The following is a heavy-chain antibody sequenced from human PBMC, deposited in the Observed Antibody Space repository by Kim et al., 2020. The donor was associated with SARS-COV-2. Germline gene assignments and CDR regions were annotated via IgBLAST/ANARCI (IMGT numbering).Heavy chain of an antibody. CDR3: GRGLGGAGDK. CDR2: INREGSST. J-gene: IGHJ4*02. D-gene: IGHD3-16*01. V-gene: IGHV3-74*01. Sequence: GGSLRLSCVASGFTLGSYWMHWVRQASGKGLEWVSRINREGSSTSYADSVKGRFTISRDNAKNTLYLQMNGLRAEDTAIYYCGRGLGGAGDKWGQGTLVTVSP. CDR1: GFTLGSYW.